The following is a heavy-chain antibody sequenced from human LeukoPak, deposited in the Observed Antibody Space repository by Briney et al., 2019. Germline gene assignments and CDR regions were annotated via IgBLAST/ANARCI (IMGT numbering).Heavy chain of an antibody. D-gene: IGHD4-23*01. V-gene: IGHV1-69*04. CDR3: ARESNSASLILNYFNY. J-gene: IGHJ4*02. CDR1: GGTFSSYA. CDR2: IIPILGIA. Sequence: SSVKVSCKASGGTFSSYAISWVRQAPGQGLEWMGRIIPILGIANYAQKFQGRVTITADKSTSTAYMELSSLRSEDTAVYYCARESNSASLILNYFNYWGQGTLVTVSS.